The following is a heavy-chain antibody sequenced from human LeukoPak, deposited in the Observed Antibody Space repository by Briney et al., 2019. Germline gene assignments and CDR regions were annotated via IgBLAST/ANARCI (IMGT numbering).Heavy chain of an antibody. CDR2: VSGSGGST. J-gene: IGHJ4*02. CDR3: ARELALSRR. V-gene: IGHV3-23*01. Sequence: PGGSLRLSCTVSGFTVSSNSMSWVRQAPGKGLEWVSAVSGSGGSTYYADSVKGRFTISRDNSKNSLYLQMNSLRAEDTAVYYCARELALSRRWGQGTLVTVSS. CDR1: GFTVSSNS.